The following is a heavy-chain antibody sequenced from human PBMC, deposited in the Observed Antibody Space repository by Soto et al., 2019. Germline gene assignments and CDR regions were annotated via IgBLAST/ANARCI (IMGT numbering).Heavy chain of an antibody. CDR1: GFNFSDYY. J-gene: IGHJ5*02. CDR3: ARTTWIHLPVSRSNWFDL. Sequence: GGSLRLSCVVSGFNFSDYYMSWIRQAPGKGLEWVSHISSSSAYINYADSVKGRFTVSRDNAKKSLFLQMNSLRVEDTAVYYCARTTWIHLPVSRSNWFDLWGQGNLVTVSS. CDR2: ISSSSAYI. D-gene: IGHD5-18*01. V-gene: IGHV3-11*06.